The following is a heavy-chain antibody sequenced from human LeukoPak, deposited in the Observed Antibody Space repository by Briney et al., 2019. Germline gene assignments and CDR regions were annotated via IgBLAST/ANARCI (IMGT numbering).Heavy chain of an antibody. V-gene: IGHV3-53*01. Sequence: AGGSLRLSCAASGFTVSNNYMSWVRQAPGKGLEWVSVIHSGGTTNYAGSVQGRFTISRDNSKTTVYLHMNSLRAEDTAVYYCARDSDSGYGPFASWGQGTLVTVSS. D-gene: IGHD5-12*01. J-gene: IGHJ4*02. CDR1: GFTVSNNY. CDR2: IHSGGTT. CDR3: ARDSDSGYGPFAS.